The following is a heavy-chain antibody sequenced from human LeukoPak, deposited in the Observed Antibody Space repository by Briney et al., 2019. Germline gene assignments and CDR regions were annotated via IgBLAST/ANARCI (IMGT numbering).Heavy chain of an antibody. V-gene: IGHV4-59*01. CDR3: ARGRVSSSTYYSTYYYYFYMDV. CDR2: IYYSGST. J-gene: IGHJ6*03. Sequence: SETLSLTCTVSGGSINSYYWSWIRQPPGKGLEWIGYIYYSGSTNYNPSLKSRVTISVDTSKNQFSLKLSSVTAADTAVYFCARGRVSSSTYYSTYYYYFYMDVWGKGTTVTVSS. CDR1: GGSINSYY. D-gene: IGHD3-22*01.